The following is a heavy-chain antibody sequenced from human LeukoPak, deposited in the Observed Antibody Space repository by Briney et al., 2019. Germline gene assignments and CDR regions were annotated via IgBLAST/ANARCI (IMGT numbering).Heavy chain of an antibody. V-gene: IGHV3-7*01. CDR2: IKQDGSVK. D-gene: IGHD1-20*01. CDR1: GFTFSTYW. J-gene: IGHJ6*02. Sequence: GGSLRLSCAASGFTFSTYWMSWVRQTPEKGLEFVANIKQDGSVKNYMDSLKGRSTISRDNARESLFLQMNSLRVEDTAVYYCATYDNWVAGDVWGQGTTVSVSS. CDR3: ATYDNWVAGDV.